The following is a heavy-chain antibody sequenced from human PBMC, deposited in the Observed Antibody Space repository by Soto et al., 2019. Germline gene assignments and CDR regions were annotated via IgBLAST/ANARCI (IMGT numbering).Heavy chain of an antibody. V-gene: IGHV1-18*01. CDR2: INPLKGDT. CDR3: ARVKVPASILGAFDL. CDR1: GYTFSTYG. D-gene: IGHD2-2*02. Sequence: ASVKVSCKASGYTFSTYGITWVRQAPGQGLEWMGWINPLKGDTNSAARFQDRLTMTTDTSTRTAYKELRSLTSNDTADYYCARVKVPASILGAFDLWGQGTVGPSPQ. J-gene: IGHJ3*01.